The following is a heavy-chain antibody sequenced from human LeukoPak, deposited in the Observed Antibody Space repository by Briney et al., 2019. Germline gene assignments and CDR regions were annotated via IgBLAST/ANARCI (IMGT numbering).Heavy chain of an antibody. D-gene: IGHD6-13*01. Sequence: SETLSVTCTVSGGFISSYYWSWIRQPPGKGLEGVGYIYYSGSTNYNPSLKSRGTISVDTSKYQFSLKLSSVTAADTAVYYCARGHSSSWPIDYWGQGTLVTVSS. CDR1: GGFISSYY. CDR3: ARGHSSSWPIDY. J-gene: IGHJ4*02. CDR2: IYYSGST. V-gene: IGHV4-59*01.